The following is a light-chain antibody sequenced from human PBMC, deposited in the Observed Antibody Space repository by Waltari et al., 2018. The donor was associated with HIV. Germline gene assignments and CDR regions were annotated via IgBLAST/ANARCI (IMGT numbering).Light chain of an antibody. J-gene: IGLJ2*01. V-gene: IGLV2-8*01. CDR1: ASYVCAYNY. CDR2: EVF. Sequence: QSSLTPPPLAFRAPWPSVPIPLPGKASYVCAYNYCPWYQQPPGKPPKLIIYEVFKRPSGVPDRFSGSNSGNTASLTVSGLQAEDEANYYCASYAGRNTLVFGGGTKLTVL. CDR3: ASYAGRNTLV.